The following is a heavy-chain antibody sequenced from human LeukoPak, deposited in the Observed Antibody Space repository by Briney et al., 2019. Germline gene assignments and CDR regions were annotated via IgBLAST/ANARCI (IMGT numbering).Heavy chain of an antibody. J-gene: IGHJ2*01. CDR1: GYTFTGYL. CDR2: ISPDRGDT. D-gene: IGHD3-10*01. V-gene: IGHV1-2*02. CDR3: ASSPEFTWYFDL. Sequence: GASVKVSCKASGYTFTGYLIHWVRQAPGQGLERMGWISPDRGDTNYAPKFQGRVTMTRDTSIRTVYVEMSRLRSDDTAVYYCASSPEFTWYFDLWGRGTLVTVSS.